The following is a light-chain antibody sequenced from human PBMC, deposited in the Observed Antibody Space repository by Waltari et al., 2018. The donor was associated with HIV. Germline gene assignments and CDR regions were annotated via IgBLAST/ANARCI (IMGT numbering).Light chain of an antibody. J-gene: IGLJ2*01. Sequence: SADLTQAPSVSVSPGQTASISCSGHELANQYVHWYQEKAGQAPVLVISRDSERPLGIPERFSCSRSGSLATLTITGVLADDEADYYCQAAAPSGTSVAFGGGTKLTVL. CDR3: QAAAPSGTSVA. V-gene: IGLV3-25*03. CDR1: ELANQY. CDR2: RDS.